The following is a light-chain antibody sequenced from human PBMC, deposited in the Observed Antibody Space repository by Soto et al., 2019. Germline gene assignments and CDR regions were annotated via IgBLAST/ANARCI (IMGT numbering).Light chain of an antibody. CDR3: QQYGNSGVT. CDR1: QSVNSNY. CDR2: GVS. J-gene: IGKJ3*01. V-gene: IGKV3-20*01. Sequence: EIGMSQSASTLSLSPGERATLSRSASQSVNSNYLAWHQQKPGQAPRLLIYGVSSRATGIPDRFSGSGSGTDFTLTISRLEPEDFAVYYCQQYGNSGVTFGPGTKVDIK.